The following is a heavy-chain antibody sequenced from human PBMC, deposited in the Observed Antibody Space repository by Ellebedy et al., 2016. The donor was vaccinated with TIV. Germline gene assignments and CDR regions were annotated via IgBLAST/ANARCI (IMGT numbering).Heavy chain of an antibody. J-gene: IGHJ6*02. CDR3: ARPHSSSSFLENHYYCMDV. CDR2: ISYDGSNK. CDR1: GFTFSLYA. Sequence: GESLKISCAASGFTFSLYAIHWVRQAPGKGLEWVAVISYDGSNKYHADSVKGRFTISRDNSKNTLYLQMNSLRAEDTAIYYCARPHSSSSFLENHYYCMDVWGQGTPVTVSS. V-gene: IGHV3-30-3*01. D-gene: IGHD6-6*01.